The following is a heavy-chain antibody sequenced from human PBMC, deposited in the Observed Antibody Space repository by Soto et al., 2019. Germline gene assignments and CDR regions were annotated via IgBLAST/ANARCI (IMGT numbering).Heavy chain of an antibody. CDR1: GFTFSSYA. CDR3: AKDSKISSSWYYFDY. Sequence: PGGFLRLSCAASGFTFSSYAMSWVRQAPGKGLEWVSAISGSGGSTYYADSVKGRFTISRDNSKNTLYLQMNSLRAEDTAVYYCAKDSKISSSWYYFDYWGQGTLVTVSS. CDR2: ISGSGGST. J-gene: IGHJ4*02. D-gene: IGHD6-13*01. V-gene: IGHV3-23*01.